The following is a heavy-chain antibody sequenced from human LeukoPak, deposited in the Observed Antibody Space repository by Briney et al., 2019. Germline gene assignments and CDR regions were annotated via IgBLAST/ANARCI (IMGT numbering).Heavy chain of an antibody. D-gene: IGHD5-24*01. J-gene: IGHJ4*02. V-gene: IGHV4-38-2*02. CDR2: IHHSEST. CDR3: ARDSVEMATIYYFDS. CDR1: NYSISSNYY. Sequence: SETLSLTCTVSNYSISSNYYWGWIRQPPGKGLEWIGSIHHSESTYYNPSLKSRVTISLDTSKNQFSLKLSSVTAADTAVYYCARDSVEMATIYYFDSWGQGTLVTVSS.